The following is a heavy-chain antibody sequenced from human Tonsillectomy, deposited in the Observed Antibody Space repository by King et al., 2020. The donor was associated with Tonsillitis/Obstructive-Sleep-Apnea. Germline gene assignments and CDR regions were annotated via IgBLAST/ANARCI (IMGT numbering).Heavy chain of an antibody. Sequence: VQLQESGPGLVKPSETLSLMCTVSCGSISSYYWTWIRQPPGKGLEWIGYIYYSVGANYNPSLKSRVTMSVDTSKNQVSLKLSSLTAADTAVYYCARVREGEGSSPRGYYYYYYMDVWGKGTTVIVSS. D-gene: IGHD6-6*01. V-gene: IGHV4-59*01. CDR3: ARVREGEGSSPRGYYYYYYMDV. CDR2: IYYSVGA. J-gene: IGHJ6*03. CDR1: CGSISSYY.